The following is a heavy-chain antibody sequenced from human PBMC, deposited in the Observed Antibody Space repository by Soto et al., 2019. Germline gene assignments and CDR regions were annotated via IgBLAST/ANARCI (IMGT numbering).Heavy chain of an antibody. CDR2: INHSGSS. J-gene: IGHJ2*01. CDR1: CGSFSGFY. Sequence: SETLSLTCAVHCGSFSGFYWTWIRQPPGKGLEWIGEINHSGSSNYNPPLKSRVTMSLDTSRNQFSLSLNSVTAADTAVYYCARMAGPWYFDLWGRGTLVTV. V-gene: IGHV4-34*01. CDR3: ARMAGPWYFDL.